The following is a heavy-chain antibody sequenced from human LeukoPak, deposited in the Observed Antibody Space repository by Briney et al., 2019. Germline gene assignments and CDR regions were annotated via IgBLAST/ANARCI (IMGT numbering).Heavy chain of an antibody. CDR3: AREIVGAINAFDI. V-gene: IGHV1-2*02. Sequence: ASVKVSCKASGYTFTTYDINWVRQAPGQGLEWMGWINPNSGGTNYAQKFQGRVTMTRDTSISTAYMELSRLRSDDTAVYYCAREIVGAINAFDIWGQGTMVTVSS. CDR1: GYTFTTYD. CDR2: INPNSGGT. D-gene: IGHD1-26*01. J-gene: IGHJ3*02.